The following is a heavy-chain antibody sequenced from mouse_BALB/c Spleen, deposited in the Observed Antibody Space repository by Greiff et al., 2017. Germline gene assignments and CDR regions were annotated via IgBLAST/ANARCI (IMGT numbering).Heavy chain of an antibody. CDR3: ARDWYYGSSYWYFDG. D-gene: IGHD1-1*01. V-gene: IGHV5-4*02. CDR1: GFTFSDYY. CDR2: ISDGGSYT. J-gene: IGHJ1*02. Sequence: DVHLVESGGGLVKPGGSLKLSCAASGFTFSDYYMYWVRQTPEKRLEWVATISDGGSYTYYPDSVKGRFTISRDNAKNNLYLQMSSLKSEDTAMYYCARDWYYGSSYWYFDGWGAGTTGTGPS.